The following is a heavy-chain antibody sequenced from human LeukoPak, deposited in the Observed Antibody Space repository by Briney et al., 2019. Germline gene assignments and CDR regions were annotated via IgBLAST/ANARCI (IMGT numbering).Heavy chain of an antibody. CDR2: IKQDGSEK. CDR3: ARGVWAPFDS. D-gene: IGHD7-27*01. J-gene: IGHJ4*02. CDR1: GFSLSNFW. V-gene: IGHV3-7*01. Sequence: RGSLRLSCAASGFSLSNFWMNWVRQAPGEGLELVANIKQDGSEKNYVDSVKGRFTISRDNAKNSLILQMNSLRDEDTAVYYCARGVWAPFDSWGQGTLVSVSS.